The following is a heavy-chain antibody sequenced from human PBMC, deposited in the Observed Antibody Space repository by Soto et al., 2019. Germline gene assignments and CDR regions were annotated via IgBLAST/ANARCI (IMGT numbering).Heavy chain of an antibody. CDR1: GGAITNSHW. D-gene: IGHD2-15*01. Sequence: QVRLQESGPGLLKPSETLSLKCALSGGAITNSHWWTWVRQPPGKPVEWIGEIYETGSTHYSPSLKSRLTISIDKSKNQFSLELTSVTAADAAVYFCARSSGPGSPDAFDLWGQGRMVTVSS. CDR2: IYETGST. V-gene: IGHV4-4*02. CDR3: ARSSGPGSPDAFDL. J-gene: IGHJ3*01.